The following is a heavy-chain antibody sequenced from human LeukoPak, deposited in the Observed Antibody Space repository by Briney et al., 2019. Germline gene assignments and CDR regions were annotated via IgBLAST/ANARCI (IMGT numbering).Heavy chain of an antibody. V-gene: IGHV4-39*01. J-gene: IGHJ4*02. Sequence: SETLSLTCTVSGGSISSSSYYWGWIRQPPGKGLEWIGSIYYSGSTYYNPSLKSRVTISVDTSKNQFSLKLSSVTAADTAVYYCARRESGSYYSYWGQGTLVTVSS. CDR2: IYYSGST. CDR1: GGSISSSSYY. D-gene: IGHD1-26*01. CDR3: ARRESGSYYSY.